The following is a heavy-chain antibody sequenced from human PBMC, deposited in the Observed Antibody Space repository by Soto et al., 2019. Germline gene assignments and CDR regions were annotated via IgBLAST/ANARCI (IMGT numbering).Heavy chain of an antibody. D-gene: IGHD3-16*01. V-gene: IGHV1-18*01. J-gene: IGHJ2*01. CDR3: AFFFQAEDGIRYLCPVSAFLLNRSSDL. Sequence: GQGLEWMGWISAYNGNTNYAQKLQGRVTMTTDTSTSTAYMELRSLRSDDTAVYYCAFFFQAEDGIRYLCPVSAFLLNRSSDL. CDR2: ISAYNGNT.